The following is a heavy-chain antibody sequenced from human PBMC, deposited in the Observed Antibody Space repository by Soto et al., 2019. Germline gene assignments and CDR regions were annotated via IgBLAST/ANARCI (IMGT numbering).Heavy chain of an antibody. Sequence: ASVKVSCKASGYTFTSYYMHWVRQAPGQGFEWMGIINPSGGSTSYAQKFQGRVTMTRDTSTSTVYMELSSLRSEDTAVYYCAREIAAAGTGVSWFDPWGQGTLVTVSS. CDR2: INPSGGST. J-gene: IGHJ5*02. D-gene: IGHD6-13*01. CDR1: GYTFTSYY. CDR3: AREIAAAGTGVSWFDP. V-gene: IGHV1-46*01.